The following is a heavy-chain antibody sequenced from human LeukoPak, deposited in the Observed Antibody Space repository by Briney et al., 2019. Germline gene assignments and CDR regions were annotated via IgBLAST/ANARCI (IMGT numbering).Heavy chain of an antibody. CDR3: ARGKYDNRGYYFDY. D-gene: IGHD3-22*01. CDR2: LDHTGST. Sequence: SETLSLTCTVSGNPISSGFFWGWVRQPPGKGLEWLGNLDHTGSTNYNPSLKTRVNISVDTSKNQFSLKLTSVTAADTAVYYCARGKYDNRGYYFDYWGQGTLVTVSS. CDR1: GNPISSGFF. J-gene: IGHJ4*02. V-gene: IGHV4-38-2*02.